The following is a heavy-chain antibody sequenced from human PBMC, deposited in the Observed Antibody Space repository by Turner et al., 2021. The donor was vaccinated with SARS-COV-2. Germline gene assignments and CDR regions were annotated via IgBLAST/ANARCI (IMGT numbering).Heavy chain of an antibody. V-gene: IGHV3-7*03. D-gene: IGHD6-19*01. CDR2: IRQDGSEK. Sequence: EVQLVETGGDLVQPGGSLRLSCAASGFTLSNYWMSWVRQAPGKGREWVANIRQDGSEKEYVDSVKGRFTISRDNAKNSLYLQMNSLRVEDTAVYYCAGSGGWLLDLWGQGTLVTVSS. CDR3: AGSGGWLLDL. CDR1: GFTLSNYW. J-gene: IGHJ4*02.